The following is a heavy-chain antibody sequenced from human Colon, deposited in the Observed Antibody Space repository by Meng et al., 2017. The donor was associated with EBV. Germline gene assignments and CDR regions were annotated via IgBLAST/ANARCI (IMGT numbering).Heavy chain of an antibody. J-gene: IGHJ2*01. CDR1: GYTFINYA. Sequence: QVQLVQSGSGLKKPGASVKVSCKASGYTFINYAINWVRQAPGQGLELMGWINTHTGNPTYGQGFTGRFVLSSDTSVSTANLQISSLKAEDTAVYYCARGGPYPDSSGFHWYFDLWGRGTLVTVSS. V-gene: IGHV7-4-1*02. D-gene: IGHD3-22*01. CDR3: ARGGPYPDSSGFHWYFDL. CDR2: INTHTGNP.